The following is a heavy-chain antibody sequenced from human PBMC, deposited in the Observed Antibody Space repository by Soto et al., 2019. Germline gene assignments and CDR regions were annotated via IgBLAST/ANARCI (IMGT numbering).Heavy chain of an antibody. J-gene: IGHJ4*02. V-gene: IGHV3-7*01. CDR1: GFTFSSYW. Sequence: GGSLRLSCAASGFTFSSYWMSWVRQAPGKGLEWVANIKQDGSEKYYVDSVKGRFTISRDNAKNSLYLQMNSLRAEDTAVYYCARDSVAYYYDSFDYWGQGTLVTVSS. D-gene: IGHD3-22*01. CDR3: ARDSVAYYYDSFDY. CDR2: IKQDGSEK.